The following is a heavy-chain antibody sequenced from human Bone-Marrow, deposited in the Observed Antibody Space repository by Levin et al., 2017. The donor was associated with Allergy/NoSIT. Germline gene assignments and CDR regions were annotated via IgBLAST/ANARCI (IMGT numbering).Heavy chain of an antibody. CDR3: AVLATQVDYYFDY. J-gene: IGHJ4*02. CDR2: INPSSGGT. CDR1: GYTFTDYY. V-gene: IGHV1-2*06. D-gene: IGHD6-6*01. Sequence: ASVKVSCKASGYTFTDYYMHWVRQAPGQGLEWMGRINPSSGGTNFAQKFQGRVTVTRDTSISSAYMELSRLRSDDTAVYYCAVLATQVDYYFDYWGQGTLVIVSS.